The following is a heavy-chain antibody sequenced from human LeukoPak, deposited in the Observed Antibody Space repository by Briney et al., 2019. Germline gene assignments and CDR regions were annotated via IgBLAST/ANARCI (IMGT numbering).Heavy chain of an antibody. CDR1: GFXFSSYG. V-gene: IGHV3-33*01. CDR3: ARGYDILTAYGD. Sequence: GRSLRLSCEASGFXFSSYGIHWVRQAPGKGLEWVAIIWYDGSNKYYADSVKGRFTISRDNYKNTMYLQVNSLRAEDTALYYCARGYDILTAYGDWGQGTLVTVSS. CDR2: IWYDGSNK. J-gene: IGHJ4*02. D-gene: IGHD3-9*01.